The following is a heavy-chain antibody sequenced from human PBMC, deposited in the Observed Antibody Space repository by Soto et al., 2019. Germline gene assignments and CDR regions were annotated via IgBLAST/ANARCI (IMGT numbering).Heavy chain of an antibody. Sequence: VQLQESGPGLVKPSETLSLTCTVSGGSISGYYWSWIRQSPGKGLEWIGYIHYSGSTNYNPSLKRRVTISVDTSKNQLSLKLSSVTAADTAVYYCARGSAAGTKSPFDYWGQGTLVTVSS. CDR2: IHYSGST. D-gene: IGHD6-13*01. CDR3: ARGSAAGTKSPFDY. J-gene: IGHJ4*02. V-gene: IGHV4-59*01. CDR1: GGSISGYY.